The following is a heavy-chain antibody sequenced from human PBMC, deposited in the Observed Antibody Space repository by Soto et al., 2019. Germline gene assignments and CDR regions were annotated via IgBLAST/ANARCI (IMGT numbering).Heavy chain of an antibody. CDR1: GGSISSYY. D-gene: IGHD5-12*01. Sequence: PSETLSLTCTVSGGSISSYYWSWIRQPPGKGLEWIGYIYYSGSTNYNPSLKSRVTISVDTSKNQFSLKLSSVTAADTAVYYCARTSGYADAEYFQHWGQGTLVTVS. V-gene: IGHV4-59*08. J-gene: IGHJ1*01. CDR3: ARTSGYADAEYFQH. CDR2: IYYSGST.